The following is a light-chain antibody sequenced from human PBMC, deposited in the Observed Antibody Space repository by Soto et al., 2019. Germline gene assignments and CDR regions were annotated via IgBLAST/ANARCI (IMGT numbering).Light chain of an antibody. CDR1: SSDVGGYNF. V-gene: IGLV2-8*01. J-gene: IGLJ1*01. CDR2: EVT. Sequence: QSVLTQPPSASGSPGQSVTISCTGTSSDVGGYNFVSWYQQHPGKAPKLIIYEVTKRPSGVPDRFSGSKSGNTASLTVSGLQAEDEADYYCQSYDNSLSHSVFGTGTKVTVL. CDR3: QSYDNSLSHSV.